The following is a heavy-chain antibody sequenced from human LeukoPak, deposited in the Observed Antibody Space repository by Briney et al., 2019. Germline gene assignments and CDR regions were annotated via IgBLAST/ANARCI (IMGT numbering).Heavy chain of an antibody. CDR2: IKQDGSEK. J-gene: IGHJ6*03. D-gene: IGHD2-2*01. Sequence: GGSLRLSCAASGFTFSSYWMSWVRQAPGKGLEWVANIKQDGSEKYYVDSVKGRFTISRDNAKNSLYLQMNSLRAEDTAVYYCARVPAATFQTYYYYYYMDVWGKGTTVTVSS. V-gene: IGHV3-7*01. CDR3: ARVPAATFQTYYYYYYMDV. CDR1: GFTFSSYW.